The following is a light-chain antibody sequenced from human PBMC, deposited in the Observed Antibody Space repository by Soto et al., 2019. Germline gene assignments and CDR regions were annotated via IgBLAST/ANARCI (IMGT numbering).Light chain of an antibody. J-gene: IGKJ4*01. CDR2: DAS. CDR1: QSVANNH. CDR3: QQYNSYPLT. V-gene: IGKV3-20*01. Sequence: EVVLTQSPGTLSLSAGERATLSCRASQSVANNHLAWYQQKPGQTPRLLIYDASTRAAGVPDRFSGSGSGTDFTLTISRLEPEDFATYYCQQYNSYPLTFGGGTKVEIK.